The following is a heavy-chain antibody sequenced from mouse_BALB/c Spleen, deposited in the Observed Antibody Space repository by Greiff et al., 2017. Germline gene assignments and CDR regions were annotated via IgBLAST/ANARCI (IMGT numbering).Heavy chain of an antibody. D-gene: IGHD2-14*01. Sequence: VPLQESGAELAKPGASVKMSCKASGYTFTSYWMHWVKQRPGQGLEWIGYINPSTGYTEYNQKFKDKATLTADKSSRTAYMQLSSLTSEDSAVYYCARSGYRYDGYAMDYWGQGTSVTVSS. CDR3: ARSGYRYDGYAMDY. CDR2: INPSTGYT. V-gene: IGHV1-7*01. CDR1: GYTFTSYW. J-gene: IGHJ4*01.